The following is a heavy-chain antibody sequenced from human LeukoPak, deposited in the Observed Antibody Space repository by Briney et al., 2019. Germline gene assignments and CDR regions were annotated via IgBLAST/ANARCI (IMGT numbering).Heavy chain of an antibody. CDR2: IIPILGIA. D-gene: IGHD1-26*01. CDR1: GGTFSSYA. V-gene: IGHV1-69*04. Sequence: SVKVSRKASGGTFSSYAISWVRQAPGQGLEWMGRIIPILGIANYAQKFQGRVTITADKSTSTAYMELSSLRSEDTAVYYCARASIVGAQIFDYWGQGTLVTVSS. J-gene: IGHJ4*02. CDR3: ARASIVGAQIFDY.